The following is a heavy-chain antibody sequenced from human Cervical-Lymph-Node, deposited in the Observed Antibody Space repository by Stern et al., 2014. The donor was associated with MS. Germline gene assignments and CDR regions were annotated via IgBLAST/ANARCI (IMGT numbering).Heavy chain of an antibody. CDR3: ARGPPYYFDY. CDR1: GFTFSSYG. V-gene: IGHV3-33*01. CDR2: IWDGGSNK. Sequence: VQLVQSGGGVVQPGRSLRLSCAASGFTFSSYGMHWVRQAPGKGLEWVAVIWDGGSNKYYADSVKGRFTISRDNSKNPLYLQMNSLRAEDTAVYYCARGPPYYFDYWGQGTLVTVSS. J-gene: IGHJ4*02.